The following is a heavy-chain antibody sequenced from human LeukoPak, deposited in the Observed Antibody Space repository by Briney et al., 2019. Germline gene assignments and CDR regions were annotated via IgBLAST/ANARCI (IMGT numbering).Heavy chain of an antibody. CDR3: AKGFWSGPNPHYFDY. J-gene: IGHJ4*02. V-gene: IGHV3-23*01. Sequence: GGSLRLSCAASGFTFSNYAMSWVRQAPGKGLEWVSSISGNSGDTYDADPVKGRFTISRDNSKNTLYLQVNSLRAEDTAVYYCAKGFWSGPNPHYFDYWGQGTLVTVSS. D-gene: IGHD3-3*01. CDR2: ISGNSGDT. CDR1: GFTFSNYA.